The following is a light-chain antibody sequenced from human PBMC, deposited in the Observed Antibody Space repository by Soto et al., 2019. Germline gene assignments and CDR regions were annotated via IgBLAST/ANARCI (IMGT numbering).Light chain of an antibody. CDR1: QSVSSF. CDR2: GAS. CDR3: QQYGSSGT. J-gene: IGKJ1*01. V-gene: IGKV3-20*01. Sequence: EIVLTQSPATLSVSPGERATLSCRAGQSVSSFLAWYQQKPGQAPRLLIYGASSRATGIPDRFSGSGSGTDFTLTISRLEPEDFAVYYCQQYGSSGTFGQGTKVDIK.